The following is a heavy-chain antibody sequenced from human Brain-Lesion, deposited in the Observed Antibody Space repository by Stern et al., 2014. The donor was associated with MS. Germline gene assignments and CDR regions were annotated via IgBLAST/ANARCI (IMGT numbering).Heavy chain of an antibody. V-gene: IGHV1-2*02. CDR1: GYIFTGYY. J-gene: IGHJ6*02. CDR2: INPNTGGT. CDR3: ARDQRGITIFGVVTDYYYLGMDV. D-gene: IGHD3-3*01. Sequence: VQLVQSGAEVKKPGASVKVSCKTSGYIFTGYYIHWVRQAPGQGLECMPWINPNTGGTKYAQKFQGRVTMSRDTSISTAYVELSSLTSDDTAVYYCARDQRGITIFGVVTDYYYLGMDVWGQGTTVTVSS.